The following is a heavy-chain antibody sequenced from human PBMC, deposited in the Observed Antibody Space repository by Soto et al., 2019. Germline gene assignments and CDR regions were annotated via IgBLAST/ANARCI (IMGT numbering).Heavy chain of an antibody. Sequence: GXSVKVSCKASGGTFSRYAISWVRQAPGQVLECMGGIIXIFGKXHYAQTPQARXXITADESXXKAYTELSSLRSEQTALHYCAREVGYSMARFNPWGQETLVTAPS. CDR3: AREVGYSMARFNP. D-gene: IGHD2-15*01. J-gene: IGHJ5*02. CDR2: IIXIFGKX. V-gene: IGHV1-69*01. CDR1: GGTFSRYA.